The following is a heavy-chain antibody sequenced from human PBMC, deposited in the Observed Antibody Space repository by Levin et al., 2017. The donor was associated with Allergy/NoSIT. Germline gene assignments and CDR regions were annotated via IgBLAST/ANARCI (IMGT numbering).Heavy chain of an antibody. CDR1: GFTFSSHW. J-gene: IGHJ4*02. Sequence: LSLTCAASGFTFSSHWMHWVRPAPGKGLVWVSRISIDGSSTTYADSVKGRFTISRDNAKNTLYLQMNSLRAEDTAVYYCARVFTCPRCHFDSWGQGTLVTVSS. CDR3: ARVFTCPRCHFDS. D-gene: IGHD4-17*01. V-gene: IGHV3-74*03. CDR2: ISIDGSST.